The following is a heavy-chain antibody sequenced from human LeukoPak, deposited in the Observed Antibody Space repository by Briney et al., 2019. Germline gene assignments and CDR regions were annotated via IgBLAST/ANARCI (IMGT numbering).Heavy chain of an antibody. CDR3: ARDYDTTGRAFDI. CDR2: ISSRSGTI. D-gene: IGHD3-22*01. CDR1: GFTFSTYS. V-gene: IGHV3-48*02. Sequence: AGSLTLSCAASGFTFSTYSMNWVRQAPGKGLEWVSYISSRSGTIHYADSVKGRFTISRDNAKNSMYLQMNSLRDEDTAVYYCARDYDTTGRAFDIWGQGTLVTVSS. J-gene: IGHJ4*02.